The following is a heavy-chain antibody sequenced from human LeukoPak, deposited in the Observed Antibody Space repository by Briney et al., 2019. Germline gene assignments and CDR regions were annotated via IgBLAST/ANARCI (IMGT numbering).Heavy chain of an antibody. CDR1: GYTFNSYD. Sequence: GASVKVSCKASGYTFNSYDISWVQQAPGQGLEWMGWISAYNGNTNYAQKLQGRVTMTTDTSTSTAYMELRSLRSDDTAVYCCAREGWYSRWFDPWGQGTLVTVSS. D-gene: IGHD2-15*01. CDR2: ISAYNGNT. V-gene: IGHV1-18*01. CDR3: AREGWYSRWFDP. J-gene: IGHJ5*02.